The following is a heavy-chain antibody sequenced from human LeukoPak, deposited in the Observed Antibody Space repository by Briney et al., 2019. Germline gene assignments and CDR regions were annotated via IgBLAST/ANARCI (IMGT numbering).Heavy chain of an antibody. CDR2: FDPEDGET. D-gene: IGHD2-15*01. V-gene: IGHV1-24*01. CDR3: ATTNCSGGSCYSDY. CDR1: GYTLTELP. J-gene: IGHJ4*02. Sequence: ASVKVSCKVSGYTLTELPMHWVRQAPGKGLEWMGGFDPEDGETIYAQKFQGRVTMTEDTSTDTAYMELSSLRSEDTAVYYCATTNCSGGSCYSDYWGQGTLVTVSS.